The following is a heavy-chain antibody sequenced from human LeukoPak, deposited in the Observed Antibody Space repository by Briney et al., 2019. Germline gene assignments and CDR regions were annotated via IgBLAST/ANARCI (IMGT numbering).Heavy chain of an antibody. Sequence: PGGSLRLSCAASGFTFSSYAMHWVRQAPGKGLEWVAVISYDGSNKYYADSVKGRFTISRDNSKNTLYLQMNSLRAEDTAVYYCAKDPGSTVTTSDYWGQGTLVTVSS. CDR1: GFTFSSYA. CDR2: ISYDGSNK. D-gene: IGHD4-17*01. J-gene: IGHJ4*02. CDR3: AKDPGSTVTTSDY. V-gene: IGHV3-30-3*01.